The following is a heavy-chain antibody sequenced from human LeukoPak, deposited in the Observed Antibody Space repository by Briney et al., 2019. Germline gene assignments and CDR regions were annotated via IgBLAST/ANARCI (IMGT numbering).Heavy chain of an antibody. D-gene: IGHD2-2*01. Sequence: SETLSLTCTVSGASISSTIYYWGWIRQPPGKGLEWIGSVFYSENTYYNPSLKSRVTISVDTSKNQFSLNLSSVTAADTAVYYCAREGCSGTNCLYYFYYMDVWGKGTTVTVSS. CDR3: AREGCSGTNCLYYFYYMDV. CDR2: VFYSENT. J-gene: IGHJ6*03. V-gene: IGHV4-39*07. CDR1: GASISSTIYY.